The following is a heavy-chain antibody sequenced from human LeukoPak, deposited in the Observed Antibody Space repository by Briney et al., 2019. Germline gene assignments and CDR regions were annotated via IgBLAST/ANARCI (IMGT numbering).Heavy chain of an antibody. Sequence: PGGSLRVSCAASGFSIRYNYMCWVRQAPGKGLQWVSVIYRNTSAYYADSVKGRFTISRHNSKNTLYLQMTSLRAEDTAVYYCARDIPVDSRSSVPKPVRDSWGQGTLVTVSS. CDR3: ARDIPVDSRSSVPKPVRDS. D-gene: IGHD6-6*01. J-gene: IGHJ5*02. CDR2: IYRNTSA. V-gene: IGHV3-53*04. CDR1: GFSIRYNY.